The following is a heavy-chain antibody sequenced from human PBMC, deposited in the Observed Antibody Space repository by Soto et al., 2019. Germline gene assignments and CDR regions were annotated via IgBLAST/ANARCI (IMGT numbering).Heavy chain of an antibody. V-gene: IGHV1-69*13. CDR3: ARDTRRGDYGEDYFDY. D-gene: IGHD2-21*02. J-gene: IGHJ4*02. CDR1: GGTFSTSA. Sequence: SVTVSCKPSGGTFSTSAISWVRQAPGQGLEWMVASIHIFSNANTAQKLQGRATITADESTSTAYRELSSLRSEDTAVYYCARDTRRGDYGEDYFDYWGQGTLVTVSS. CDR2: SIHIFSNA.